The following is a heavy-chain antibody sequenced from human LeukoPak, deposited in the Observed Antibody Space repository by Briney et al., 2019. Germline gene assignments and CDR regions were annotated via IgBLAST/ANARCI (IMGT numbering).Heavy chain of an antibody. CDR3: ARVGYGDYGVGGLDN. J-gene: IGHJ4*02. CDR2: ISSSGITI. CDR1: GFTFSSHW. Sequence: GGSLRLSCEASGFTFSSHWMHWVRQAPGKGLEWVSYISSSGITIYYADSVKGRFTISRDNAKKSLYMQMNSLRAEDTAVYYCARVGYGDYGVGGLDNWGQGTLVTVSS. D-gene: IGHD4-17*01. V-gene: IGHV3-48*04.